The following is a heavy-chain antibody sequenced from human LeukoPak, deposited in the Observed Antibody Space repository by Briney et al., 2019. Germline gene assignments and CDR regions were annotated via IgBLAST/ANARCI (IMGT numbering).Heavy chain of an antibody. Sequence: GGSLRLSCAASGFTVSSNYMSWVRQAPGKGLEGVSVIYSGGSTYYADSVKGRFTISRDNSKNMLYLQMNSLRAEDTAVYYCASRIAAAGTSDYWGQGTLVTVSS. CDR2: IYSGGST. CDR1: GFTVSSNY. CDR3: ASRIAAAGTSDY. V-gene: IGHV3-66*01. J-gene: IGHJ4*02. D-gene: IGHD6-13*01.